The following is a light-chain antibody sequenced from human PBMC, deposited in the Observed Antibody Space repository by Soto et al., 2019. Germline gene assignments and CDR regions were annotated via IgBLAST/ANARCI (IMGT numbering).Light chain of an antibody. J-gene: IGLJ3*02. V-gene: IGLV2-14*03. CDR1: SSDIGAYNH. Sequence: QSALTQPASVSGSPGQSITISCTGTSSDIGAYNHVSWYQQHSGQAPKLIIYDVDIRPSGISNRFSGSKSGNTASLTISGLQTEDEADYYCSSFTTTSISSFGGGTKLTVL. CDR2: DVD. CDR3: SSFTTTSISS.